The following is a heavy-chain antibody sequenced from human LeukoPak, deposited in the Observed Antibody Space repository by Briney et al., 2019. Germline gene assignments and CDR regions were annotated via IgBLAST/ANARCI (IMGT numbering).Heavy chain of an antibody. CDR1: GFTFSSYA. CDR3: AKDLERVVGANDYYYYGMDV. D-gene: IGHD1-26*01. J-gene: IGHJ6*02. CDR2: ISGSGGST. Sequence: GGSLRLSCAASGFTFSSYAMSWVRQAPGKGLEWVSAISGSGGSTYYADSVKGRFTISRDNSKNTLYLQMNSLRAEDTAVYYCAKDLERVVGANDYYYYGMDVWGQGTTVTVSS. V-gene: IGHV3-23*01.